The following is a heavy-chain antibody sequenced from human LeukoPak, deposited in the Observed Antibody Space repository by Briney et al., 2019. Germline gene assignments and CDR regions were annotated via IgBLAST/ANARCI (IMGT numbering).Heavy chain of an antibody. V-gene: IGHV4-34*01. D-gene: IGHD6-6*01. CDR2: INHSGST. J-gene: IGHJ4*02. CDR1: GGSFSGYY. Sequence: SDTLSLTCAVYGGSFSGYYWSWIRQPPGKGLEGIGEINHSGSTNYNPFLKRPVTISVDPSKNQFSLKLSSVTAGDTAVYYCARGFRRAARLRPPKGFDYWGQGTLVTVSS. CDR3: ARGFRRAARLRPPKGFDY.